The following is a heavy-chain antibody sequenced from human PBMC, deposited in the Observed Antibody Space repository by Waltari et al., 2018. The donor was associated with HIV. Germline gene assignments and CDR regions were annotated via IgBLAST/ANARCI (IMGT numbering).Heavy chain of an antibody. V-gene: IGHV4-61*02. CDR3: ARARVRSGYGLYYYYGMDV. CDR1: GGSISSGRSY. CDR2: IYTGGNT. J-gene: IGHJ6*02. D-gene: IGHD5-12*01. Sequence: QVQLQESGPGLVKPSQTLSLTCTVSGGSISSGRSYWSWLRQPAGKGLEWIGRIYTGGNTDYNPSLKSRVTISVDTSKNQFSLKLTSVTAADTAVYYCARARVRSGYGLYYYYGMDVWGQGTTVTVSS.